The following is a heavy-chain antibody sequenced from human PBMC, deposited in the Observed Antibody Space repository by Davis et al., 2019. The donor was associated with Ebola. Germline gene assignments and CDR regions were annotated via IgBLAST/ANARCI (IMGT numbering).Heavy chain of an antibody. Sequence: ASVKVSCKASGYTFTSYGISWVRQAPGQGLEWMGWISAYNGNTNYAQKLQGRVTMTTDTSTSTAYMELRSLRSDDTAVYYCARVPTMIVVATDWGMDVWGQGTTVTVSS. CDR2: ISAYNGNT. CDR1: GYTFTSYG. J-gene: IGHJ6*02. CDR3: ARVPTMIVVATDWGMDV. D-gene: IGHD3-22*01. V-gene: IGHV1-18*01.